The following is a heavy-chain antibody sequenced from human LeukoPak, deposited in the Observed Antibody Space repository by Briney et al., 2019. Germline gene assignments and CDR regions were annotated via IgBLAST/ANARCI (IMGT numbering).Heavy chain of an antibody. CDR2: IYPGDSDT. V-gene: IGHV5-51*01. D-gene: IGHD1-1*01. CDR3: ARVLHLERFDY. Sequence: GESLKISCKGSGYSFTSYWIGWVRQMPGKALEGMGLIYPGDSDTMYSPSFQGQVTISADKSISTASLQWRRVNPSDTPMCYCARVLHLERFDYWGQGTLVTVSS. J-gene: IGHJ4*02. CDR1: GYSFTSYW.